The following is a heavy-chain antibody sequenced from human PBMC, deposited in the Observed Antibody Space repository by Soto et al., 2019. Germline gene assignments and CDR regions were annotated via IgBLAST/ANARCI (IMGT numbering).Heavy chain of an antibody. V-gene: IGHV3-23*01. J-gene: IGHJ5*02. Sequence: GGSLRLSCAASGFTFSSYAMSWVRQAPGKGLEWVSAISGSGGSTYYADSVKGRFTISRDNSKNTLYLQMNSLRAEDTAVYYCAKDEGSSWLNNWFDPWGQGTLVTVSS. CDR1: GFTFSSYA. CDR3: AKDEGSSWLNNWFDP. D-gene: IGHD6-13*01. CDR2: ISGSGGST.